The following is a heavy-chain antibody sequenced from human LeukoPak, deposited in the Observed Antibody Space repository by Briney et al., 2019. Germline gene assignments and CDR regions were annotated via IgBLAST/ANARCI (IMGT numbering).Heavy chain of an antibody. Sequence: SETLSLTCTVSGGSISSYYWSWIRQPPGKGLEWIGYIYYSGSTNYNPSLKSRVTLSVDTSKNQFSLKLSSVTAADTAVYYCARDGQFGYYDSSGYQSPYWYFDLWGRGTLVTVYS. CDR2: IYYSGST. D-gene: IGHD3-22*01. CDR1: GGSISSYY. CDR3: ARDGQFGYYDSSGYQSPYWYFDL. V-gene: IGHV4-59*01. J-gene: IGHJ2*01.